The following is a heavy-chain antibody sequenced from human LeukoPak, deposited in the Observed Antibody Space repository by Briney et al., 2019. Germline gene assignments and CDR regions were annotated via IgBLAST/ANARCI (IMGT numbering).Heavy chain of an antibody. D-gene: IGHD2-8*01. CDR1: GGSISSGGYS. Sequence: PSQTLSLTCAVSGGSISSGGYSWSWIRQPPGKGLEWIGSIYYSGSTYYNPSLKSRVTISVDTSKNQFSLKLSSVTAADTAVYYCAREVKVYAIDEGYYYYMDVWGKGTTVTVSS. CDR2: IYYSGST. CDR3: AREVKVYAIDEGYYYYMDV. J-gene: IGHJ6*03. V-gene: IGHV4-30-2*03.